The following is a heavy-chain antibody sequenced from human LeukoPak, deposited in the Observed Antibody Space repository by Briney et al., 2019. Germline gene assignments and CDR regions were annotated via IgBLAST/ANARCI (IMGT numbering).Heavy chain of an antibody. D-gene: IGHD1-1*01. CDR3: ARDHRAGIVDY. V-gene: IGHV4-61*02. Sequence: SQTLSLTCTVSGGSISSGSYYWSWIRQPAGNGLEWIGRIYTSGSTNYSPSLKSRVTMSVDTSKNQFSLKLSSVTAADTAVYFCARDHRAGIVDYWGQGTLVTVSS. CDR1: GGSISSGSYY. J-gene: IGHJ4*02. CDR2: IYTSGST.